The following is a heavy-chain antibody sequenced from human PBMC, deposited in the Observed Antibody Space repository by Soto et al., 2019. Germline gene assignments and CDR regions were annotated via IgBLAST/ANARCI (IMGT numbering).Heavy chain of an antibody. D-gene: IGHD3-3*01. CDR3: AKGLELDV. CDR1: GFSFSSFA. CDR2: IGDSGAST. V-gene: IGHV3-23*01. Sequence: EVLLLESGGGLVQPGGSLRLSCEASGFSFSSFAMNWVRQAPGKGLEWVSAIGDSGASTYYADSVKGRFTISRDNSRNTLYLQLNRRRAEYTAVYYCAKGLELDVWVNGTTVTVSS. J-gene: IGHJ6*04.